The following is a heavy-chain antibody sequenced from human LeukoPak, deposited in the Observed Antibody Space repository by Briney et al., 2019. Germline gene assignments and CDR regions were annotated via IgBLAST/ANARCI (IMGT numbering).Heavy chain of an antibody. CDR1: GFTFSSYS. CDR2: ITGTGGGT. J-gene: IGHJ4*02. V-gene: IGHV3-23*01. CDR3: AKGQRGVPTFDY. D-gene: IGHD3-10*01. Sequence: PGGSLRLSCAASGFTFSSYSMNWVRQAPGRGLEWVSAITGTGGGTFYADSVQGRFTISRDNSKNTLYLQMISLRAEDTAVYYCAKGQRGVPTFDYWGQGTLVTVSS.